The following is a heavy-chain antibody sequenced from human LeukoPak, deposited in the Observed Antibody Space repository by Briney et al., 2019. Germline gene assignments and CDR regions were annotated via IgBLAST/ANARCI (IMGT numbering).Heavy chain of an antibody. CDR1: AFPFSSYG. V-gene: IGHV3-33*01. Sequence: PGGSLRLSCAASAFPFSSYGMHWVRQAPGKGLEWVAVTWHDGSHKYYADSVTGRFTISRDNSKNTLYLQMNSLRAEDTAVYYCASGVYSSGWYLDYWGQGTLVTVSS. CDR3: ASGVYSSGWYLDY. D-gene: IGHD6-19*01. CDR2: TWHDGSHK. J-gene: IGHJ4*02.